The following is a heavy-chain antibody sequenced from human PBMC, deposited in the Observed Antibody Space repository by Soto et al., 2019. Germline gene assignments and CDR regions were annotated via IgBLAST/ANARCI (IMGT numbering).Heavy chain of an antibody. CDR3: AGIGSITMIVVAPFDY. V-gene: IGHV1-2*02. J-gene: IGHJ4*02. CDR1: GYTFTGYY. CDR2: INPNSGGT. D-gene: IGHD3-22*01. Sequence: ASVKVSCKASGYTFTGYYMHWVRQAPGQGLEWMGWINPNSGGTNYAQKFQGRVTMTRDTSISTAYMELSRLRSGDTAVYYCAGIGSITMIVVAPFDYWGQGTLVTVSS.